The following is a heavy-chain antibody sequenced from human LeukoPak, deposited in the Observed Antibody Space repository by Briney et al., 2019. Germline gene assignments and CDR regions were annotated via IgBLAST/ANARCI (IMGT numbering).Heavy chain of an antibody. V-gene: IGHV3-53*01. CDR1: GLPAKTNS. Sequence: GGSLRPPVVASGLPAKTNSMTWVRQAPGKGLEWVSVIYTGGSTYYADSVNGRFTISRDNSKNTLYLQMNSLRAEDTAVYYCAKLVVGDYDYWGQGTLVTVSS. J-gene: IGHJ4*02. CDR2: IYTGGST. D-gene: IGHD4-17*01. CDR3: AKLVVGDYDY.